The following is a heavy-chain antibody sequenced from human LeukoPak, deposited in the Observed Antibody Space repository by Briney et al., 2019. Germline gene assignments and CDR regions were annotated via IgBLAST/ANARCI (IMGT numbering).Heavy chain of an antibody. Sequence: SETLSLTCTVSGGSISSSSYYWGWIRQPPGKGLEWIGSIYYSGSTYYNPSLKSRVTISVDTSKNQFSLKLSSVTAADTAVYYCARQKYYYGSGSASFDYWGQGTLVTVSS. CDR2: IYYSGST. D-gene: IGHD3-10*01. CDR1: GGSISSSSYY. V-gene: IGHV4-39*01. J-gene: IGHJ4*02. CDR3: ARQKYYYGSGSASFDY.